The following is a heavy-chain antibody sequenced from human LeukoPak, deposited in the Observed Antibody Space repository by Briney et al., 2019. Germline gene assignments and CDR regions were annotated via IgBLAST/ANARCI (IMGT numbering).Heavy chain of an antibody. D-gene: IGHD3-16*01. CDR3: AKNPLSGYYYGMDV. CDR2: ISWDGGST. J-gene: IGHJ6*04. Sequence: GGSLRLSCAASGFTFDDYAMHWVRQAPGKGLEWVSLISWDGGSTYYADSVKGRFTISRGNSKNSLYLQMNSLRAEDTALYYCAKNPLSGYYYGMDVWGKGTTVTVSS. V-gene: IGHV3-43D*04. CDR1: GFTFDDYA.